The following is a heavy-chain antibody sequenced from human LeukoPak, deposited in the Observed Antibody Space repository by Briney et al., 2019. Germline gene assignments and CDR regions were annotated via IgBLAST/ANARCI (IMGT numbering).Heavy chain of an antibody. CDR3: ARSGGYYFDSSGYYISY. CDR2: INPSGGST. D-gene: IGHD3-22*01. J-gene: IGHJ4*02. V-gene: IGHV1-46*01. CDR1: GYTFTSYY. Sequence: GASVKVSCKASGYTFTSYYMHWVRQAPGQGLEWMGIINPSGGSTSYAQKFQGRVTMTRDTSTSTVYMDLSSLRSEDTGVYYCARSGGYYFDSSGYYISYWGQGTLVTVSS.